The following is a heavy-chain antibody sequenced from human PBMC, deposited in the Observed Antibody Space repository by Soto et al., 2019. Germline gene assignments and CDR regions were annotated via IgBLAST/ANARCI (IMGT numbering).Heavy chain of an antibody. D-gene: IGHD6-13*01. CDR1: GGSFSGYY. CDR3: ARGRYSSSWYRMDV. CDR2: INHSGST. V-gene: IGHV4-34*01. Sequence: PSETLSLTCAVYGGSFSGYYWSWIRQPPGKGLEWSGEINHSGSTNYNPSLKSRVTISVDTSKNQFSLKLSSVTAADTAVYYCARGRYSSSWYRMDVWGQGTTVTVSS. J-gene: IGHJ6*02.